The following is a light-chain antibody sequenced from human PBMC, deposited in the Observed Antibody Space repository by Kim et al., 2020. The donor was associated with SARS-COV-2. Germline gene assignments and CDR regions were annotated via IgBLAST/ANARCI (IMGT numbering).Light chain of an antibody. V-gene: IGLV3-19*01. J-gene: IGLJ2*01. Sequence: AVGQTVRMTCQGDSRRSYYARWYQQKPGQAPVLVIYGKNNRPSGIPERFSGASSGNTASLTITGAQAEDEADYYCNTRDSSGNHLVFGGGTQLTVL. CDR2: GKN. CDR1: SRRSYY. CDR3: NTRDSSGNHLV.